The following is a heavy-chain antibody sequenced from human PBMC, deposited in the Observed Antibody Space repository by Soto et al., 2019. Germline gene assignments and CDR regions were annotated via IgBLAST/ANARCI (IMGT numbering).Heavy chain of an antibody. J-gene: IGHJ4*02. D-gene: IGHD1-26*01. CDR1: GYIFTTYW. Sequence: EVQLVQSGAEAKKPGESLKISCKGSGYIFTTYWIGWVRQMPGKGLEWMGIIYPGDSDTRYSPSFQGQVTISADKSISTAYLQRSSLKASETAMYYCASHSGKYPYYFDNWGQGTLVTVSS. CDR3: ASHSGKYPYYFDN. CDR2: IYPGDSDT. V-gene: IGHV5-51*03.